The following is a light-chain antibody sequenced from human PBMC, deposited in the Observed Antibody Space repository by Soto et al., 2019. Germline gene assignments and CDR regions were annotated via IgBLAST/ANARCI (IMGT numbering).Light chain of an antibody. CDR2: AAS. CDR3: LQRHSYSPDS. Sequence: DIQLTQSPSFLSASVGDRVTITCRASQGISSFLAWYQQKPGKAPELLIFAASTLQNGVPSRFSGSGSGTEFTLTISSLQPEDFATYYCLQRHSYSPDSFGPGTKVDVK. CDR1: QGISSF. J-gene: IGKJ3*01. V-gene: IGKV1-9*01.